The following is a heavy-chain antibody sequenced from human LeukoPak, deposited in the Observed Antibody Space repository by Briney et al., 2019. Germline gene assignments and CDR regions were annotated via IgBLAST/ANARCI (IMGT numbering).Heavy chain of an antibody. D-gene: IGHD6-19*01. V-gene: IGHV3-53*01. CDR1: AFTVYNNY. Sequence: GGSLRLSCAASAFTVYNNYMRWVRQAPGKGLEFVSLIYRVGTTSYADSVKGRFTISRDDSRNTLNLQMNSLRADDTAVYYCAKDKGDGSGWDVFDYWGQGTLVTVAS. CDR2: IYRVGTT. J-gene: IGHJ4*02. CDR3: AKDKGDGSGWDVFDY.